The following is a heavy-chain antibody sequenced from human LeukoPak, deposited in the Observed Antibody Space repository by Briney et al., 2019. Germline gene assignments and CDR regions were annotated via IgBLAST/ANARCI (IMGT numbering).Heavy chain of an antibody. J-gene: IGHJ6*03. CDR1: GYTFTGYY. CDR2: IIVYSGFT. Sequence: ASVKVSCKASGYTFTGYYMHWVRQAPGQGLEWVGWIIVYSGFTYYAQKFQGRVTMTTDTSTSTAYMELRSLRSDDTAVYYCAIKTLGLLRKGGAMDVWGKGTTVTVSS. V-gene: IGHV1-18*04. D-gene: IGHD5-12*01. CDR3: AIKTLGLLRKGGAMDV.